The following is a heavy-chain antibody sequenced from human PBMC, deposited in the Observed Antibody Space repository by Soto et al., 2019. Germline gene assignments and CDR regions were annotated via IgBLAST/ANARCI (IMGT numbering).Heavy chain of an antibody. CDR3: ARSLYSGSYTNWFDP. D-gene: IGHD1-26*01. CDR1: GGSISSYY. J-gene: IGHJ5*02. V-gene: IGHV4-59*01. Sequence: PSETLSLTCTVSGGSISSYYWSWIRQPPGKGLEWIGLISYSAITNYNPSLKSRVTISVDTSKNQFSLKLTSVTAADTAVYYCARSLYSGSYTNWFDPWGQGTLVTVSS. CDR2: ISYSAIT.